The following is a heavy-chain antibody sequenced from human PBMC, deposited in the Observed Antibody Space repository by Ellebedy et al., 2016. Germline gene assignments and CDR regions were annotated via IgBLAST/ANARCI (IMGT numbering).Heavy chain of an antibody. D-gene: IGHD3-10*02. CDR2: ISYDGSNK. V-gene: IGHV3-30-3*01. Sequence: GESLKISXAASGFTFSSYAMHWVRQAPGKGLEWVAVISYDGSNKYYADSVKGRFTISRDNAKNSLYLQMNSLRDEDTAVYYCASYVYWGQGTLVTVSS. CDR1: GFTFSSYA. CDR3: ASYVY. J-gene: IGHJ4*02.